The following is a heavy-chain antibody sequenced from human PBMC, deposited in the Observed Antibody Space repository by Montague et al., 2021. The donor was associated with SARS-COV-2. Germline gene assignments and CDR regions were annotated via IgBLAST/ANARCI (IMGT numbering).Heavy chain of an antibody. D-gene: IGHD6-19*01. CDR3: ATQEDPSGWIPGRFDF. CDR2: INYRRST. J-gene: IGHJ4*02. Sequence: SETLSLTCTVSGGSISSSCYYWAWNRQPPGKGLEGIGSINYRRSTYYNPSRKIRVNIAVYTSKNQLSLKLISVTAADTSVYSCATQEDPSGWIPGRFDFWGQGTLLTVSS. CDR1: GGSISSSCYY. V-gene: IGHV4-39*01.